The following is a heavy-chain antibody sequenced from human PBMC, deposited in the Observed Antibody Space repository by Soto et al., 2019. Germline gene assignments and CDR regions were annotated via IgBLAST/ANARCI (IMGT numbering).Heavy chain of an antibody. CDR1: GGSISSGGTGSY. J-gene: IGHJ4*02. D-gene: IGHD1-1*01. Sequence: QVQLQESGPGLVKPSQTLSLTCTVSGGSISSGGTGSYWTWIRQLPGKGLEWIGYIYYTGNTYYNPSVKXXPTISIDTSENQFSLKLTSVTAADTAVYFCASGHDAYKVRYWGQGTLVTVSS. V-gene: IGHV4-31*03. CDR3: ASGHDAYKVRY. CDR2: IYYTGNT.